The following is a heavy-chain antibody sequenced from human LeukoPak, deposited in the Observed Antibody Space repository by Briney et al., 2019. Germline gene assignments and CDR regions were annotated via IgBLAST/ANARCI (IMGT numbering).Heavy chain of an antibody. D-gene: IGHD3-22*01. CDR2: IRYDGSTT. CDR3: AKDPNRYDSSIYYCAY. J-gene: IGHJ4*02. V-gene: IGHV3-30*02. Sequence: EGSLRLSCAASGFTFNNYGMHWVRQAPGKGLEWVAFIRYDGSTTYYADSVKGRFTISRDNSKNTLYLHMNRLRAEDTAVYYCAKDPNRYDSSIYYCAYWGQGTLVTVSS. CDR1: GFTFNNYG.